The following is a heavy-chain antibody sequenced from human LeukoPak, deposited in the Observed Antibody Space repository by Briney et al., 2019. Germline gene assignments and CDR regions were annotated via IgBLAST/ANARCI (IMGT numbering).Heavy chain of an antibody. CDR1: GFIVSSTY. V-gene: IGHV3-21*01. D-gene: IGHD6-6*01. CDR2: ISSSSSSK. J-gene: IGHJ4*02. Sequence: GGSLRLSCAASGFIVSSTYMSWVRQAPGKGLEWVSSISSSSSSKYYADSVKGRFTISRDNAKNSLYLQMNSLRAEDTAVYYCAREESSSSGYYFDYWGQGTLVTVSS. CDR3: AREESSSSGYYFDY.